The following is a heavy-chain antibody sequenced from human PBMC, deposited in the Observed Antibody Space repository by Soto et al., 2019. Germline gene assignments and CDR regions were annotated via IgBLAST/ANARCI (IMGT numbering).Heavy chain of an antibody. Sequence: PSETLSLTCAVSSGSTSSSNWWSWVRPPPGKGLEWIGEIYHSGSTNYNPSLKSRVTISVDKSKNQFSLKLSSVTAADTAVYYCARGESYSGYDHVDWFDPWGQGTLVTVSS. D-gene: IGHD5-12*01. J-gene: IGHJ5*02. CDR3: ARGESYSGYDHVDWFDP. V-gene: IGHV4-4*02. CDR1: SGSTSSSNW. CDR2: IYHSGST.